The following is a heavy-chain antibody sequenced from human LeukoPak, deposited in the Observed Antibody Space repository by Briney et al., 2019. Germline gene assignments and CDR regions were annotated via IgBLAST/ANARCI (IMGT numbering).Heavy chain of an antibody. CDR3: ARAHGVATPIY. CDR2: INQDGSEE. V-gene: IGHV3-7*01. Sequence: GGSLRLSCAASGFTFSSYLVTWVRQAPGKGLEWVANINQDGSEEYYVDSVKGRFTISRDNAKNSLYLQMSSLRAEDTAVYYCARAHGVATPIYWGQGTLVTVSS. D-gene: IGHD5-12*01. J-gene: IGHJ4*02. CDR1: GFTFSSYL.